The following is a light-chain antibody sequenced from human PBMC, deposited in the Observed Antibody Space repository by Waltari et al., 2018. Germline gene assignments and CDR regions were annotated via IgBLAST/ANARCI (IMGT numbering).Light chain of an antibody. Sequence: SSELTPDPAVSVALGQPVRITFQGATLSSYYPSRYQQKPGQAPVLVIYGKNNRPSGIPDRFSGSSSGNTASLTITGAQAEDEADYYCNSRDSSGNRVVFGGGTKLTVL. CDR3: NSRDSSGNRVV. J-gene: IGLJ2*01. CDR1: TLSSYY. V-gene: IGLV3-19*01. CDR2: GKN.